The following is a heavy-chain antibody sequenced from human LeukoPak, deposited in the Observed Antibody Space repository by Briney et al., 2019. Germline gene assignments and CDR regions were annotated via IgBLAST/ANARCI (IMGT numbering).Heavy chain of an antibody. Sequence: ASVKVSCKASGYTFTSYYKHWVRQAPGQGLEWMGLINPSGGSTNYAQKFQGRVTMARDTSTSTVYMELSSLRSEDTAVYYCTYGDGSYYYGMDVWGQGTTVTVSS. CDR2: INPSGGST. D-gene: IGHD4-17*01. J-gene: IGHJ6*02. CDR3: TYGDGSYYYGMDV. V-gene: IGHV1-46*03. CDR1: GYTFTSYY.